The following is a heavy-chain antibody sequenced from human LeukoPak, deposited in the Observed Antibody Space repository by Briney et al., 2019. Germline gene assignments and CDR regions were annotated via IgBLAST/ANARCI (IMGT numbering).Heavy chain of an antibody. CDR2: IYYSGST. Sequence: SETLSLTCTVSGGSISSYYWSWIRQPPGKDRKGIGYIYYSGSTNYNPSLKSRVTISVDTSKNQFSLKLSSVTAADTAVYYCARAYYDSSGYYSLDAFDIWGQGTMVTVSS. D-gene: IGHD3-22*01. CDR1: GGSISSYY. CDR3: ARAYYDSSGYYSLDAFDI. J-gene: IGHJ3*02. V-gene: IGHV4-59*01.